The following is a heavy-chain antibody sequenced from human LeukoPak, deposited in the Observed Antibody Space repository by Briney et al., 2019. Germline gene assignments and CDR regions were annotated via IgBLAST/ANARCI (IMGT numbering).Heavy chain of an antibody. V-gene: IGHV3-48*03. D-gene: IGHD3-10*01. Sequence: GSLRLSCAASGFKFSGHEMNWVRQAPGKGLEWVSYISSSGATFHYAHSVRGRLTISRDNAKNSLYLQMDSLRADDTATYYCAAQYGSGSPYYFYAMDLWGQGTTVTVSS. CDR1: GFKFSGHE. J-gene: IGHJ6*02. CDR3: AAQYGSGSPYYFYAMDL. CDR2: ISSSGATF.